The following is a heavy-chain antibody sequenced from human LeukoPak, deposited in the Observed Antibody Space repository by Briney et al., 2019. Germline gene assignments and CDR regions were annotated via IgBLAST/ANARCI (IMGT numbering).Heavy chain of an antibody. CDR1: GFTFDDYA. J-gene: IGHJ4*02. D-gene: IGHD3-10*01. V-gene: IGHV3-9*01. CDR2: ISWNSGSI. CDR3: AKAIGDYGSGSYPNRDYYFDY. Sequence: GGSLRLSCAASGFTFDDYAMRWVRQAPGKGLEWVSGISWNSGSIGYADSVKGRFTISRDNAKNSLYLQMNSLRAEDTALYYCAKAIGDYGSGSYPNRDYYFDYWGQGTLVTVSS.